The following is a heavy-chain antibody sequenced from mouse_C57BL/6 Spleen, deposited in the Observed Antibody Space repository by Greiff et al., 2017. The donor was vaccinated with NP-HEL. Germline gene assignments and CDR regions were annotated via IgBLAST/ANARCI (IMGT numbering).Heavy chain of an antibody. V-gene: IGHV14-4*01. CDR2: IDPENGDT. CDR3: TTHNWFAY. Sequence: VQLKESGAELVRPGASVKLSCTASGFNIKDDYMHWVKQRPEQGLEWIGWIDPENGDTEYASKFQGKATITADTSSNTAYLQLSSLTSEDTALYYFTTHNWFAYWGQGTLVTVSA. CDR1: GFNIKDDY. J-gene: IGHJ3*01.